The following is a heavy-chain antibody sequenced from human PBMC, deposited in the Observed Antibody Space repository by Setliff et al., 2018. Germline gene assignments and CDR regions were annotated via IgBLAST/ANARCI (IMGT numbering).Heavy chain of an antibody. CDR1: GGSFSGYY. CDR2: INHSGST. D-gene: IGHD3-22*01. J-gene: IGHJ3*02. CDR3: ARGGYYYDSSGRNIDAFDI. V-gene: IGHV4-34*01. Sequence: SETLSLTCAVYGGSFSGYYWSWIRQPPGKGLEWIGEINHSGSTNYNPSLKSRVTISVDTSKNQFSLKLSSVTAADTAVYYCARGGYYYDSSGRNIDAFDIWGQGTMVTVSS.